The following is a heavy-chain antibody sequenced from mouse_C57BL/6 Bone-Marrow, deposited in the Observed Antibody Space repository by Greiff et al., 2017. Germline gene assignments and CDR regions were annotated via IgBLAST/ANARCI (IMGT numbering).Heavy chain of an antibody. V-gene: IGHV1-81*01. CDR3: ARDTTVVPYFDY. Sequence: VKLQESGAELARPGASVKLSCKASGYTFTSYGISWVKQRTGQGLEWIGEIYPRSGNTYYNEKFKGKATLTADKSSSTAYMELRSLTSEDSAVYFCARDTTVVPYFDYWGQGTTLTVSS. J-gene: IGHJ2*01. CDR1: GYTFTSYG. D-gene: IGHD1-1*01. CDR2: IYPRSGNT.